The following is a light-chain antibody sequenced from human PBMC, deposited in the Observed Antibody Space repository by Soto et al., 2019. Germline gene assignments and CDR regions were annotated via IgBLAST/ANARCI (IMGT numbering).Light chain of an antibody. CDR1: QSISSS. Sequence: DIPMTQSPSSLSASVGDRVTITCRASQSISSSLNWYQQNPGKAPKLLIYAASSLQSGVPSRFSGSGSETDFILTISIRQPEDFATYYCQQSHSTPLTFGGGTKVEIK. CDR3: QQSHSTPLT. J-gene: IGKJ4*01. V-gene: IGKV1-39*01. CDR2: AAS.